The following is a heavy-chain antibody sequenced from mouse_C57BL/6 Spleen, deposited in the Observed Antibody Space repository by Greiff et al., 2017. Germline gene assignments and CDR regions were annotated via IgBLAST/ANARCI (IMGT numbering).Heavy chain of an antibody. CDR3: ARLPYGNYNYYAMDY. D-gene: IGHD2-1*01. CDR2: ISSGSSTI. CDR1: GFTFSDYG. Sequence: EVQVVESGGGLVKPGGSLKLSCAASGFTFSDYGMHWVRQAPEKGLEWVAYISSGSSTIYYADTVKGRFTISRDNAKNTLFLQMTSLRSEDTALYYCARLPYGNYNYYAMDYWGQGTSVTVSS. J-gene: IGHJ4*01. V-gene: IGHV5-17*01.